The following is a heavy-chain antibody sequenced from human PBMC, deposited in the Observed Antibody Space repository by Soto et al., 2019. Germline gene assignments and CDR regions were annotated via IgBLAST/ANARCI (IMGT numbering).Heavy chain of an antibody. J-gene: IGHJ3*02. CDR3: ARYRVMCSSNSCQKDAFDI. Sequence: SETLSLTFAVYGGSFSGYYWSWIRQPPGKWLEWIGEINHSGSTNYNPSLKSRVTRSVDTSKNQFSLKLRSVTAEDTAVYYCARYRVMCSSNSCQKDAFDIWGQGTMVTVSS. CDR1: GGSFSGYY. V-gene: IGHV4-34*01. D-gene: IGHD2-2*01. CDR2: INHSGST.